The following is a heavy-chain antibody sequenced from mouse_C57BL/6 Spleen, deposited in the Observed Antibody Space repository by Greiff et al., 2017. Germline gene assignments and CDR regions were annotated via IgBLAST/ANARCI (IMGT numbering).Heavy chain of an antibody. CDR3: ARHGSSSYFDV. V-gene: IGHV1-61*01. CDR1: GYTFTSYW. D-gene: IGHD1-1*01. CDR2: IYPSDSET. Sequence: QVQLHQPGAELVRPGSSVKLSCKASGYTFTSYWMDWVKQRPGQGLEWIGNIYPSDSETHYNQKFKDKATLTVDKSSSTAYMQLSSLTSEDSAVYYCARHGSSSYFDVWGTGTTVTVSS. J-gene: IGHJ1*03.